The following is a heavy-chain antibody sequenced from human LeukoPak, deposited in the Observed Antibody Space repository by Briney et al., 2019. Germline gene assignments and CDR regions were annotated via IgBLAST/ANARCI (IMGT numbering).Heavy chain of an antibody. Sequence: SETLSLTCTVSGYSISSGYYWGWIRQPPGKGLEWIGSIYHSGSTYYNPSLKSRVTISVDTSKNQFSLKLSSVTAADTAVYYCARDPTSGPFDYWGQGTLVTVSS. CDR1: GYSISSGYY. CDR3: ARDPTSGPFDY. J-gene: IGHJ4*02. V-gene: IGHV4-38-2*02. D-gene: IGHD6-19*01. CDR2: IYHSGST.